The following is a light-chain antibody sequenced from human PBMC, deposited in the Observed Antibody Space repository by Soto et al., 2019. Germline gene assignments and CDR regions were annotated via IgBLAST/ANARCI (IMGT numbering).Light chain of an antibody. CDR1: SSDVGGYDY. J-gene: IGLJ1*01. Sequence: ALAQPASVSGSPGQSITISCTGTSSDVGGYDYVSWYQQHPDKAPKFIIYEVTNRPSGVSHRFSGSKSGNTASLTISGLQAEDEADYYCSSYTTTSTYVFGTGTK. V-gene: IGLV2-14*01. CDR3: SSYTTTSTYV. CDR2: EVT.